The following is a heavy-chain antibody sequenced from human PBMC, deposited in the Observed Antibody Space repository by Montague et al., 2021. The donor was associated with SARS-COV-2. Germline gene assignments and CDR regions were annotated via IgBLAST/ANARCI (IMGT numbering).Heavy chain of an antibody. CDR3: ARGSGWMENAFDI. CDR1: GGSISSYY. CDR2: IYYSGST. J-gene: IGHJ3*02. V-gene: IGHV4-59*01. D-gene: IGHD6-19*01. Sequence: SETLSLTCTVSGGSISSYYWSWIRQPPGKGLEWIGYIYYSGSTNYNPSLKSRVTISVDTSKNPFSLKLSSVTAADTAVYYCARGSGWMENAFDIWGQGTMVTVSS.